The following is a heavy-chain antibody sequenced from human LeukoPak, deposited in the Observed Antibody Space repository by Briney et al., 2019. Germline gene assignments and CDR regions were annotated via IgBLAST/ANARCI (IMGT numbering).Heavy chain of an antibody. CDR3: ARGRWTATETTYYLDY. D-gene: IGHD4-17*01. CDR1: GYSFSDYA. Sequence: EASVKVSCKASGYSFSDYAIQWVRQAPGQRLEWMGWINAGNGKTKYSQNFQGRGTITRDRSASTAYMELSSLRSEDTSIYCCARGRWTATETTYYLDYWGQGTLVTVSS. V-gene: IGHV1-3*01. J-gene: IGHJ4*02. CDR2: INAGNGKT.